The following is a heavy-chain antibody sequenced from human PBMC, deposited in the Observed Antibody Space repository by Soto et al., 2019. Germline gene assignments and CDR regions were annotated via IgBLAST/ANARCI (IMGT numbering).Heavy chain of an antibody. CDR2: MNPDSGNT. D-gene: IGHD3-10*01. Sequence: QVQLVQSGAEVKKPGSSVKVSCKASGYTFTSYDINWVRQATGQGLEWMGWMNPDSGNTGYAQKCQGRVNMAKHTSISTVYMELSSLRSEDTAVYYCARGFSFGATRFDPWGQGTLVTVSS. CDR1: GYTFTSYD. J-gene: IGHJ5*02. V-gene: IGHV1-8*01. CDR3: ARGFSFGATRFDP.